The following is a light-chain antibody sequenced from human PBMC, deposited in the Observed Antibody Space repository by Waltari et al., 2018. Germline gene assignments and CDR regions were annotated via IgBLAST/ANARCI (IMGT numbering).Light chain of an antibody. J-gene: IGLJ2*01. CDR2: GKN. V-gene: IGLV3-19*01. Sequence: SSDLTQDPAVSVALGPTVRITCQGASLRSYNASWYQQKPGKAPVLVIYGKNNRPSGIPDRFSGSSSGNTASLTITGAQAEDEADYYCNSRDSSGNHVVFGGGTKLTVL. CDR1: SLRSYN. CDR3: NSRDSSGNHVV.